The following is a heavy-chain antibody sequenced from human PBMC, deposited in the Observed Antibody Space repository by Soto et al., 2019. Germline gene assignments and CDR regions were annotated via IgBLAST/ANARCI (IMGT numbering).Heavy chain of an antibody. CDR1: GFTFRNYD. CDR2: ISAAGDP. CDR3: ARTDRDFYGLDV. V-gene: IGHV3-13*05. J-gene: IGHJ6*02. Sequence: EVQLVESGGGLVQPGGSLRLSCEASGFTFRNYDMHWVRQGTGKGLEWVSGISAAGDPDYADSVEGRFTITRENAQNSFFLQINTRGVGDTAVYYCARTDRDFYGLDVWGQGTTVIVSS.